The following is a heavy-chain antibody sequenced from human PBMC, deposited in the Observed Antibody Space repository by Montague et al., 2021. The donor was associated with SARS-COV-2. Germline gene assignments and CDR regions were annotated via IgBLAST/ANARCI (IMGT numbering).Heavy chain of an antibody. CDR2: INHSGST. D-gene: IGHD4-17*01. CDR1: GGSFSGYY. J-gene: IGHJ6*02. V-gene: IGHV4-34*01. CDR3: ARALPVTTFFYSYYGMDV. Sequence: SETLSLTCAVYGGSFSGYYWSWIRQPPGKGLEWIGEINHSGSTNYNPSLKSRVTISVDTSKNQFSLELSSVTAADTAVYYCARALPVTTFFYSYYGMDVWGPGTTVTVSS.